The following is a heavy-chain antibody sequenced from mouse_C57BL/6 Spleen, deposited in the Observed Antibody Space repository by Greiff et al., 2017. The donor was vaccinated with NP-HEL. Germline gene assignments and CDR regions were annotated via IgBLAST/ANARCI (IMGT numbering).Heavy chain of an antibody. Sequence: EVQLQQSGPVLVKPGASVKMSCKASGYTFTDYYMNWVKQSHGKSLEWIGVINPYNGGTSYNQKFKGKATLTVDKSSSTAYMELNSLTSEDSAVYYCARDLRYQPAAYWGQGTLVTVSA. D-gene: IGHD1-1*01. CDR2: INPYNGGT. CDR1: GYTFTDYY. CDR3: ARDLRYQPAAY. J-gene: IGHJ3*01. V-gene: IGHV1-19*01.